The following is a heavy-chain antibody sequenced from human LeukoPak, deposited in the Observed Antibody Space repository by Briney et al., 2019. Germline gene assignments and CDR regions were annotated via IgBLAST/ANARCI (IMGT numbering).Heavy chain of an antibody. CDR2: ISYDGSNK. V-gene: IGHV3-30-3*01. J-gene: IGHJ6*02. CDR1: GFTFSSYA. Sequence: GRSLRLSCAASGFTFSSYAMHWVRQAPGKGLEWVAVISYDGSNKYYADSVKGRFTISRDNSKNTLYLQMNSLGAEDTAVYYCARDAGSSTSSGKYYYYYYGMDVWGQGTTVTVSS. CDR3: ARDAGSSTSSGKYYYYYYGMDV. D-gene: IGHD2-2*01.